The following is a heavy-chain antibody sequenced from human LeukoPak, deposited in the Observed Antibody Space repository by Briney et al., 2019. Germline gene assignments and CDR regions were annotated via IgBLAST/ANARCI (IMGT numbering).Heavy chain of an antibody. CDR1: GFTFSGYD. D-gene: IGHD2-15*01. CDR2: IGIPGDT. V-gene: IGHV3-13*01. Sequence: PGGSLRLSCAASGFTFSGYDMHWVRQATGKGLEWVSGIGIPGDTYYPGSVKGRFTISRENAKNSFYLQMNSLRVEDTAVYYCVRAHVAAGLALDLRGQGTMVTVSS. J-gene: IGHJ3*01. CDR3: VRAHVAAGLALDL.